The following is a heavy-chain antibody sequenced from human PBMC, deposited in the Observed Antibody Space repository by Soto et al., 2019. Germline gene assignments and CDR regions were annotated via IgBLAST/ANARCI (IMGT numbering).Heavy chain of an antibody. CDR2: IYHSGST. CDR3: ARDRYYGSGSSGYYYYYGMDV. Sequence: SETLSLTCAVSGGSISSGGYSWSWIRQPPGKGLEWIGYIYHSGSTYYNPSLKSRVTISVDRSKNQFSLKLSSVTAADTAVYYCARDRYYGSGSSGYYYYYGMDVWGQGTTVTAP. D-gene: IGHD3-10*01. J-gene: IGHJ6*02. V-gene: IGHV4-30-2*01. CDR1: GGSISSGGYS.